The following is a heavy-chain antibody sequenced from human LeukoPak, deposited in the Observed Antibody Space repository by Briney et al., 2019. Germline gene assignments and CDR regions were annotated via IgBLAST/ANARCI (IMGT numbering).Heavy chain of an antibody. CDR2: IYGGGTNT. CDR3: AKRITEAAGIYFDS. J-gene: IGHJ4*02. D-gene: IGHD6-19*01. CDR1: GLSFSSFA. Sequence: GGSLRLSCAGSGLSFSSFAMTWVRQAPGKGLEWVSTIYGGGTNTFYADSVKGRFTISRDDSKNMQFLEMDSLRPEDTAVYFCAKRITEAAGIYFDSWGQGTLVTVSS. V-gene: IGHV3-23*01.